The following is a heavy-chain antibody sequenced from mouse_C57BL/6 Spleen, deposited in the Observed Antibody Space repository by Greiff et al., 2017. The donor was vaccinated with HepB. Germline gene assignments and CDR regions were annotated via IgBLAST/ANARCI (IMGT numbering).Heavy chain of an antibody. V-gene: IGHV5-4*01. CDR2: ISDGGSYT. Sequence: EVHLVESGGGLVKPGGSLKLSCAASGFTFSSYAMSWVRQTPEKRLEWVATISDGGSYTYYPDNVKGRFTISRDNAKNNLYLQMSHLKSEDTAMYYCARDKPRVYYDYDAGFDYWGQGTTLTVSS. J-gene: IGHJ2*01. D-gene: IGHD2-4*01. CDR1: GFTFSSYA. CDR3: ARDKPRVYYDYDAGFDY.